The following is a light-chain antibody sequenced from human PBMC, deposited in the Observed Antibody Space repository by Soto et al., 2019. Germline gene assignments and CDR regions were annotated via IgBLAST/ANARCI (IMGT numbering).Light chain of an antibody. V-gene: IGKV3-11*01. J-gene: IGKJ4*01. CDR1: QSVSNS. Sequence: EIVLIQSPATLSLSPGEGATLSCRASQSVSNSLAWYQQNPGQAPRLLIYDASKRATGIPARFSGSGSGTDFTLTISSLEPEYFAVYYCQQRSNWPLTFGGGTKVEIK. CDR2: DAS. CDR3: QQRSNWPLT.